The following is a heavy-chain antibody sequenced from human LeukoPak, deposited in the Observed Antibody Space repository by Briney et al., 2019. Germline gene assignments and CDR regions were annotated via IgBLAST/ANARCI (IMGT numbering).Heavy chain of an antibody. CDR1: GGTFSSYA. J-gene: IGHJ6*04. D-gene: IGHD2-15*01. Sequence: ASVKVSCKASGGTFSSYAISWVRQAPGQGLEWMGGIIPIFGTANYAQKFQGRVTITADKSTSTAYMELSSLRSEDTAVYYCARGEECSGGSCYPRQQINLDVWGKGTTVTVSS. V-gene: IGHV1-69*06. CDR2: IIPIFGTA. CDR3: ARGEECSGGSCYPRQQINLDV.